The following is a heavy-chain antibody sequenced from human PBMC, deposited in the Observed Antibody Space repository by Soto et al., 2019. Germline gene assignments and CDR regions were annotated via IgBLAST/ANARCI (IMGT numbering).Heavy chain of an antibody. D-gene: IGHD3-3*01. Sequence: GSLILSCADSRFAFRSYAMNWVRPAPGKGLPRVGRTRNKANSYTTEYAASVKGRFTISRDDSKNSLYLQMNSLKTEDTAVYYCAREYYDFWSGYYASGYYYGMDVWGQGTTVTVSS. CDR3: AREYYDFWSGYYASGYYYGMDV. J-gene: IGHJ6*02. CDR2: TRNKANSYTT. CDR1: RFAFRSYA. V-gene: IGHV3-72*01.